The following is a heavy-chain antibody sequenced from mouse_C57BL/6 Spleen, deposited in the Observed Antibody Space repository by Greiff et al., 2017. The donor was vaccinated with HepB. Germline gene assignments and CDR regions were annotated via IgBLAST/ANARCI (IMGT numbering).Heavy chain of an antibody. D-gene: IGHD1-1*01. CDR2: IYPGGGYT. Sequence: QVHVKQSGAELVRPGTSVKMSCKASGYTFTNYWIGWAKQRPGHGLEWIGDIYPGGGYTNYNEKFKGKATLTADKSSSTAYMQFSSLTSEDSAIYYCARSTVATGYFDVWGTGTTVTVSS. CDR3: ARSTVATGYFDV. CDR1: GYTFTNYW. V-gene: IGHV1-63*01. J-gene: IGHJ1*03.